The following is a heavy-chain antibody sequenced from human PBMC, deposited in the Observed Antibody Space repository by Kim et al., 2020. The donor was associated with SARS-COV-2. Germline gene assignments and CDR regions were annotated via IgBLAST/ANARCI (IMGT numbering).Heavy chain of an antibody. D-gene: IGHD1-26*01. Sequence: GGSLRLSCAASGFTFSSYWMSWVRQAPGKGLEWVANIKQDGSEKYYVDSVKGRFTISRDNAKNSLYLQMNSLRAEDTAVYYCARDRWVGAPLPHYWGQGTLVTVSS. CDR1: GFTFSSYW. V-gene: IGHV3-7*03. CDR3: ARDRWVGAPLPHY. CDR2: IKQDGSEK. J-gene: IGHJ4*02.